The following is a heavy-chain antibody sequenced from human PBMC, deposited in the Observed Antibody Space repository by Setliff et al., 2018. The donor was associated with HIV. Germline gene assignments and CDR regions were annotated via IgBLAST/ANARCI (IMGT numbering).Heavy chain of an antibody. CDR2: FTGGFA. CDR3: AKDVSVRGSGFKGASDI. V-gene: IGHV3-23*01. CDR1: GVTLDTSD. D-gene: IGHD6-19*01. J-gene: IGHJ3*02. Sequence: GGSLRLSCEVSGVTLDTSDIHWVRQAPGMGFEWVSSFTGGFAYYADSVKGRFSISKDNVKNILYLQMNSLRVDDMAMYYCAKDVSVRGSGFKGASDIWGQGTRVTVSS.